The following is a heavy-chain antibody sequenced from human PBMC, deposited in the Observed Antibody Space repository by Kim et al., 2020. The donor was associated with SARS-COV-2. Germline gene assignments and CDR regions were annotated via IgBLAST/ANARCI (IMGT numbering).Heavy chain of an antibody. CDR3: ARGRQQGQYFDL. CDR2: IIPIFGTA. CDR1: GGTFSSYA. D-gene: IGHD6-13*01. J-gene: IGHJ2*01. Sequence: SVKVSCKASGGTFSSYAISWVRQAPGQGLEWMGGIIPIFGTANYAQKFQGRVTITADESTSTAYMELSSLRSEDTAVYYCARGRQQGQYFDLWGRGTLVTVSS. V-gene: IGHV1-69*13.